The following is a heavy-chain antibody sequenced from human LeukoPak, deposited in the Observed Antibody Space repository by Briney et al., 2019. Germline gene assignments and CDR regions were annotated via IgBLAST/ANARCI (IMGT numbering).Heavy chain of an antibody. D-gene: IGHD3-22*01. J-gene: IGHJ4*02. CDR2: IYPGDSET. V-gene: IGHV5-51*01. CDR1: GYSFTSYW. Sequence: GESLKISCKGSGYSFTSYWIGWVRQMPGKGLEWMGIIYPGDSETTYSPSFQGQVTVSADKSISTAYLQWSSLKASDTAMYYCARLTSSGYYYYFDYWGQGTLVPVSS. CDR3: ARLTSSGYYYYFDY.